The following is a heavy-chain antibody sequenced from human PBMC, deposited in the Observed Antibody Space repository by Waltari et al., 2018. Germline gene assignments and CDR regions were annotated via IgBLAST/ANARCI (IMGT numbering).Heavy chain of an antibody. J-gene: IGHJ3*02. V-gene: IGHV1-8*03. CDR3: ARGRGWLNAFDI. CDR2: MNPNRGNT. CDR1: GYTLTSYD. D-gene: IGHD6-19*01. Sequence: QVQLVQSGAEVKKPGASVKVSCKASGYTLTSYDINWVRQATGQGLEWMGWMNPNRGNTGYEQKFQGRVTITRNTSISTAYMELSSLRSEDTAVYYCARGRGWLNAFDIWGQGTMVTVSS.